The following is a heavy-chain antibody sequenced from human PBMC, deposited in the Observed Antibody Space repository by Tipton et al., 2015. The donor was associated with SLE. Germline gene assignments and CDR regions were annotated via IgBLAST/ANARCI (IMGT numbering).Heavy chain of an antibody. D-gene: IGHD6-13*01. V-gene: IGHV4-30-4*01. CDR1: GGSISSSNW. CDR2: IYYSGST. J-gene: IGHJ4*02. Sequence: TLSLTCAVSGGSISSSNWWSWVRQPPGKGLEWIGYIYYSGSTYYNPSLKSRVTISVDTSKNQFSLKLSSVTAADTAVYYCAREGQQPAWGQGTLVTVSS. CDR3: AREGQQPA.